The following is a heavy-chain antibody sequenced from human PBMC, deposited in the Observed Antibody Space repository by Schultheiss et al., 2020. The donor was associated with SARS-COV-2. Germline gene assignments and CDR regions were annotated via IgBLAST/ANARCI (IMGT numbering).Heavy chain of an antibody. Sequence: TLSLTCTVSGGSISSGSYYWSWIRQPAGKGLEWIGRIYTSGSTNYNPSLKSRVTISVDTSKNQFSLKLSSVTAADTAVYYCARVLAAAGTWFDPWGQGTLVTVSS. CDR2: IYTSGST. D-gene: IGHD6-13*01. CDR1: GGSISSGSYY. CDR3: ARVLAAAGTWFDP. V-gene: IGHV4-61*02. J-gene: IGHJ5*02.